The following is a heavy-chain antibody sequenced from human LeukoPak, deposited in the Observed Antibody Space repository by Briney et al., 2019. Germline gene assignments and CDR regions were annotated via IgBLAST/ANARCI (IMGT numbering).Heavy chain of an antibody. V-gene: IGHV4-34*01. CDR3: ARGFGSGSYLDWFDP. J-gene: IGHJ5*02. CDR2: INHSGST. Sequence: SETLSLTCAVYSGSFSGYYWSWIRQPPGKGLEWIGEINHSGSTNYNTSLKSRVTISVDTSKNQFSLKLSSVTAADTAVYYCARGFGSGSYLDWFDPWGQGTLVTVSS. CDR1: SGSFSGYY. D-gene: IGHD3-10*01.